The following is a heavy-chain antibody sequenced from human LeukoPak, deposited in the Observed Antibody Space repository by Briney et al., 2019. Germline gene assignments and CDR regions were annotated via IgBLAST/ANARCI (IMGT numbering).Heavy chain of an antibody. V-gene: IGHV3-7*01. CDR2: IKQDGSEK. D-gene: IGHD5-18*01. J-gene: IGHJ4*02. Sequence: PGGSLRLSCAASGFTFSSYWMSWVRQAPRKGLEWVANIKQDGSEKYYVDSVKGRFTISRDNAKNSLYLQMNSLRAEDTAVYYCAKDRDTAMVSPGGDYWGQGTLVTVSS. CDR1: GFTFSSYW. CDR3: AKDRDTAMVSPGGDY.